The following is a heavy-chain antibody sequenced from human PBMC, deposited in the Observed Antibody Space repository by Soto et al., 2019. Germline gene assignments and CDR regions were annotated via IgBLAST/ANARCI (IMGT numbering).Heavy chain of an antibody. Sequence: SGPTLVRPTQTLTLTCTFSGFSLSTSGVGVGWIRQPPGKALEWLALIYWDDDKRYSPSLKSRLTITKDTSKNQVVLTMTNMDPVDTATYYCAHSDRRITIFGVVIKGFDPWGQGTLVTVSS. V-gene: IGHV2-5*02. J-gene: IGHJ5*02. D-gene: IGHD3-3*01. CDR3: AHSDRRITIFGVVIKGFDP. CDR2: IYWDDDK. CDR1: GFSLSTSGVG.